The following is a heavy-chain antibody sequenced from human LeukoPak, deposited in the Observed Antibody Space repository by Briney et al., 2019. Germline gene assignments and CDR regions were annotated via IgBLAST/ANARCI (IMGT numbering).Heavy chain of an antibody. Sequence: GGSLRLSCAASGFTFSSYSMTWVRQAPGKGLEWVALIWYDGNIKYYSDSVKGRFIISRDNSKDTLFLQMNSLTAEDTAVYYCARRKAAAGFDYWGQGTLVTVSS. CDR2: IWYDGNIK. CDR1: GFTFSSYS. D-gene: IGHD6-13*01. V-gene: IGHV3-33*08. J-gene: IGHJ4*02. CDR3: ARRKAAAGFDY.